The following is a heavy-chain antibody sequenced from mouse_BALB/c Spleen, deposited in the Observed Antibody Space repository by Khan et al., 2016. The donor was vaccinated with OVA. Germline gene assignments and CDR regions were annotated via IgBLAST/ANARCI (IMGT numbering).Heavy chain of an antibody. CDR1: GFSLTSYA. Sequence: QVQLKQSGPGLVAPSQSLSITCTVTGFSLTSYAIHWIRQPPGKGLEWLGVIWAGGSTNYNSALMSRLSISKDNSKSQLFLKMNSLQTNDTATYYCARNREHDYFDYWGQGTTLTVSS. J-gene: IGHJ2*01. V-gene: IGHV2-9*02. CDR2: IWAGGST. CDR3: ARNREHDYFDY.